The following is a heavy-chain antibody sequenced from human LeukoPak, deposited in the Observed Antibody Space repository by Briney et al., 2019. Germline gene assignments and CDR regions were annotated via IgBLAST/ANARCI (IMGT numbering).Heavy chain of an antibody. J-gene: IGHJ6*03. Sequence: GSLRLSCAASGFTFIGSAMHWVRQASGKGLEWVGRIRIKANGYATASAASVKGRFTISRDDSKNTAYLQMNSLKTEDTAVYYCTRQAPRTIFGVVESMDVWGKGTTVTVSS. CDR2: IRIKANGYAT. CDR1: GFTFIGSA. V-gene: IGHV3-73*01. CDR3: TRQAPRTIFGVVESMDV. D-gene: IGHD3-3*01.